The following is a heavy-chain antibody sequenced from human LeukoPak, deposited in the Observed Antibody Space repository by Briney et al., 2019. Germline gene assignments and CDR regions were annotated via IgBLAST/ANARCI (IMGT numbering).Heavy chain of an antibody. Sequence: SQTLSLTCTVSGGSISSSSYYWSSIRQPPGKGLEWIGSIYSSGSTNYNPSLKSRVTISVDTSKNQFSLKLSSATAADTALYYCAREDGEYGDYVGYFDYWGQGTLVTVSS. CDR2: IYSSGST. V-gene: IGHV4-61*01. CDR3: AREDGEYGDYVGYFDY. CDR1: GGSISSSSYY. J-gene: IGHJ4*02. D-gene: IGHD4-17*01.